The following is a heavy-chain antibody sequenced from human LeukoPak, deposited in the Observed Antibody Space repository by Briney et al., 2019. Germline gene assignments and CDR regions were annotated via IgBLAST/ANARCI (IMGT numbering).Heavy chain of an antibody. CDR3: AKDLMAGPFLDDY. CDR2: ISGNGGST. CDR1: GFTFSSYA. D-gene: IGHD6-19*01. V-gene: IGHV3-23*01. Sequence: PGGSLRLSCAASGFTFSSYAMSWVRQAPGKGLEWVSGISGNGGSTYYADSVKGRFTISRDNSKNTLYLEMNSLRAEDTAVYYCAKDLMAGPFLDDYWGQGTLVTVSS. J-gene: IGHJ4*02.